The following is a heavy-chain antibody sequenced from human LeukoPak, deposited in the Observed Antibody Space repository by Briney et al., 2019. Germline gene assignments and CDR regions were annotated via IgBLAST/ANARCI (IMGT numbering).Heavy chain of an antibody. CDR3: ARTQIGVVINMDV. V-gene: IGHV4-59*08. CDR2: IYYSGST. Sequence: PSETLSLTCTISGGSISSYYWSWIRQPPGKGLEWIGYIYYSGSTNYNPSLKSRVTISVDTSKNQFSLKLSSVTAADTAVYYCARTQIGVVINMDVWGKGTTVTVSS. D-gene: IGHD3-3*01. J-gene: IGHJ6*03. CDR1: GGSISSYY.